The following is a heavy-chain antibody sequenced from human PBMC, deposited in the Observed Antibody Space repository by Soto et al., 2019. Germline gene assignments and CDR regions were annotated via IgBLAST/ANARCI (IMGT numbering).Heavy chain of an antibody. CDR3: GRGPELSLINWFDP. J-gene: IGHJ5*02. CDR1: GGSISSSSYY. D-gene: IGHD3-16*02. CDR2: IYYSGST. Sequence: PSETLSLTCTVSGGSISSSSYYWGWIRQPPGKGLEWIGSIYYSGSTYYNPSLKSRVTISVDTSKNQFSLKLSSVTAAVTAVYYCGRGPELSLINWFDPWGQGTLVTVS. V-gene: IGHV4-39*01.